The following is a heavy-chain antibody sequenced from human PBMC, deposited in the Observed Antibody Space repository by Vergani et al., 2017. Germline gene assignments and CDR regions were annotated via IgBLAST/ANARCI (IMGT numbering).Heavy chain of an antibody. J-gene: IGHJ4*02. D-gene: IGHD3-22*01. CDR1: GFTFSSYA. V-gene: IGHV3-23*01. Sequence: EVQLLESGGGLVQPGGSLRLSCAASGFTFSSYAMSWVRQAPGKGLEWVSAISGSGGSTYYADSVKGRFTISRDNSKNTLYLQMNSLRAEDTAVYYCAKDHTRQDYYDSSGYYDYWGQGTLVTVPS. CDR2: ISGSGGST. CDR3: AKDHTRQDYYDSSGYYDY.